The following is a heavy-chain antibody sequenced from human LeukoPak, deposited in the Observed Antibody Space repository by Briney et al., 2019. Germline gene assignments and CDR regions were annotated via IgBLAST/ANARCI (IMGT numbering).Heavy chain of an antibody. CDR3: ARVQNYYDSSGYGYFDY. Sequence: PSETLSLTCTVSGGSISSYYWSWIRQPPGKGLEWIGYIYYSGSTNYNPSLKSRVTISVDTFKNQFSLKLSSVTAADTAVYYCARVQNYYDSSGYGYFDYWGQGTLVTVSS. CDR2: IYYSGST. V-gene: IGHV4-59*01. CDR1: GGSISSYY. J-gene: IGHJ4*02. D-gene: IGHD3-22*01.